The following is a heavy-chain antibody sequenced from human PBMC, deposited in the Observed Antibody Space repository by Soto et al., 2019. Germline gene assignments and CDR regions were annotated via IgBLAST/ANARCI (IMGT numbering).Heavy chain of an antibody. D-gene: IGHD3-3*01. Sequence: GESLKISCKGSGYSFTSYWIGWVRQMPGKGLEWMGIIYPGDSDTRYSPSFQGQVTISADKSISTAYLQWSSLKASDTAMYYCARGFLEWLLYVPWFDPWGQGTPVTVSS. V-gene: IGHV5-51*01. CDR3: ARGFLEWLLYVPWFDP. J-gene: IGHJ5*02. CDR1: GYSFTSYW. CDR2: IYPGDSDT.